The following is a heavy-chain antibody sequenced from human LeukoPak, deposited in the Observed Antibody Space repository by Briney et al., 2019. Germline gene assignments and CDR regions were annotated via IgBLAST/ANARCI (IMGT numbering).Heavy chain of an antibody. Sequence: SETLSLTCTVSGYSISSGYYWGWIRQPPGKGLEWIGSIYHSGSTYYNPSLKSRVTISVDTSKNQFSLKLSSVTAADTAVYYCAREAGGIAAAGPRGSSFDPWGQGTLVTVSS. CDR3: AREAGGIAAAGPRGSSFDP. D-gene: IGHD6-13*01. V-gene: IGHV4-38-2*02. J-gene: IGHJ5*02. CDR2: IYHSGST. CDR1: GYSISSGYY.